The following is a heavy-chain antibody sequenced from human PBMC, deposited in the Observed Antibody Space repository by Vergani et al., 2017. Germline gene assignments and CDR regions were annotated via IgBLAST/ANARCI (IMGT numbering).Heavy chain of an antibody. CDR3: ARGVYGILNGYRY. D-gene: IGHD3-9*01. CDR1: GYTFSNYY. Sequence: QLQVLQSGAEVKKSGASVKVSCKTSGYTFSNYYMHWVRQAPGQGLEWMGIINPSGGHTNYAQKFQGRVTMTRDTSTSTVYMELSSLRSEDTAIYYCARGVYGILNGYRYWGQGTLVTVSA. V-gene: IGHV1-46*03. J-gene: IGHJ4*02. CDR2: INPSGGHT.